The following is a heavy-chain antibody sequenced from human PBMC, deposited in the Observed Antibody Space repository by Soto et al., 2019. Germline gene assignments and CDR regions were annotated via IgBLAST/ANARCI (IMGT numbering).Heavy chain of an antibody. D-gene: IGHD4-17*01. CDR2: IYYSGST. CDR1: GDSISNSY. CDR3: ARSMTTVVTLDY. Sequence: SETLSLTCSVSGDSISNSYWSWIRQPPGKGLEWIGYIYYSGSTNYNPSLKSRVTISVDTSKNQFSLKLSSVTAADTAVYYCARSMTTVVTLDYWGQGTLVTVSS. J-gene: IGHJ4*02. V-gene: IGHV4-59*12.